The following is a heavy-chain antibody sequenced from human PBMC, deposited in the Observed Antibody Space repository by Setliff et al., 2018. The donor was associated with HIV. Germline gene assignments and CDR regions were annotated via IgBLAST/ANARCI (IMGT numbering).Heavy chain of an antibody. V-gene: IGHV4-59*01. CDR3: ARGVWSGYYMDV. D-gene: IGHD3-3*01. CDR1: GGYISSYY. Sequence: PSETLSLTCTVSGGYISSYYWSWIRQPPGKGLEWIGYIYYSGSTNYNPSLKSRVTISVDTSKNQFSLKLSSVTAADTAVYYCARGVWSGYYMDVWGKGTTVTVSS. CDR2: IYYSGST. J-gene: IGHJ6*03.